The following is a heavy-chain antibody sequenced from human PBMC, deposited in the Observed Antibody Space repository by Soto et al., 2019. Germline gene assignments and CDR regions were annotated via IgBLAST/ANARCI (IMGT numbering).Heavy chain of an antibody. Sequence: QVQLQESGPGLVTPSQTLSLTCTVSGGSISSGDYYWSWIRQYPGKGLEWIAYIYDTGTTSYNPSLKNRVTISIDTSKNQFSLQLFSVTAADTAVYYCARDGGFNSGSYRFEYWGQGALVTVSS. V-gene: IGHV4-31*03. CDR3: ARDGGFNSGSYRFEY. CDR1: GGSISSGDYY. CDR2: IYDTGTT. J-gene: IGHJ4*02. D-gene: IGHD3-10*01.